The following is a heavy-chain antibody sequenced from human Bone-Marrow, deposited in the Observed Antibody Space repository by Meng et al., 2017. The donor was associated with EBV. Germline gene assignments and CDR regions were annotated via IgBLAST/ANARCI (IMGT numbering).Heavy chain of an antibody. CDR2: ISYDGSTT. V-gene: IGHV3-30-3*01. CDR1: GFTFSDYA. Sequence: QLGESGGGLVQPGESLRLSCADSGFTFSDYAMHWVRQAPGKGLEWVTVISYDGSTTYYADSVAGRFTITSDNPKNTLYLHIKSLKAEDTAVYYCGRDSSRFGSFAYWAQGTLVTVSS. J-gene: IGHJ4*02. CDR3: GRDSSRFGSFAY. D-gene: IGHD6-13*01.